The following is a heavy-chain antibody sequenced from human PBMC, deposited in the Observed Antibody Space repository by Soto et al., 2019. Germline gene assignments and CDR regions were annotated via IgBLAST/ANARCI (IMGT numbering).Heavy chain of an antibody. CDR3: ARPRYIGDDPAALDV. CDR1: GFTFNTYR. V-gene: IGHV3-33*01. J-gene: IGHJ3*01. Sequence: QVQLVESGGAVVQPGRSLRLSCTASGFTFNTYRMHWVRQAPGKGLEWVAVIWIDGSNKFYLDSVKGRFTISRDNSKNTVYLQMNNVRAEDTAVYHCARPRYIGDDPAALDVWGQGTVVTVSS. CDR2: IWIDGSNK. D-gene: IGHD5-12*01.